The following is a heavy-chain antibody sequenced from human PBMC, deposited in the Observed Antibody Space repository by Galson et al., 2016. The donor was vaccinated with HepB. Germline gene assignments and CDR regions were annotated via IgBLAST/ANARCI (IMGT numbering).Heavy chain of an antibody. CDR3: ARDRGLLHYYYGMDV. CDR2: ISYDGNNR. Sequence: SLRLSCATSGFTFNNYGINWVRQAPGKGLEWVAVISYDGNNRHYADAAKGRFTISRDSSTNTVYLQRNSLRADDTAVYFCARDRGLLHYYYGMDVWGQGTTVTVSS. V-gene: IGHV3-33*02. CDR1: GFTFNNYG. D-gene: IGHD4-17*01. J-gene: IGHJ6*02.